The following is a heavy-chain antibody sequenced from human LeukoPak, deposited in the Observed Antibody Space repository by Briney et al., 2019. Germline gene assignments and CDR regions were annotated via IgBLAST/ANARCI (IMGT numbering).Heavy chain of an antibody. D-gene: IGHD5-18*01. CDR2: IYSGGST. CDR3: ASTDTAMAPFEY. J-gene: IGHJ4*02. V-gene: IGHV3-53*01. CDR1: GFTVSSNY. Sequence: GGSLRLSCAASGFTVSSNYMSWVRQAPGKGLEWVSVIYSGGSTYYADSVKGRFTISRDNSKNTLYLQMNSLRAEDTAVYYCASTDTAMAPFEYWGQGTLVTVSS.